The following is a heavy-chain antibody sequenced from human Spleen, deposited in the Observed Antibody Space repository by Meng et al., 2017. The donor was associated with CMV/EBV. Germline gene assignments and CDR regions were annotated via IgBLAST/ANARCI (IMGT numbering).Heavy chain of an antibody. CDR2: AYFRSEWHY. D-gene: IGHD3-10*01. Sequence: SQTLSLTCAISGDSVSSNSAAWNWIRQSPSRGLEWLGRAYFRSEWHYDYAVSVKSRITINADTSKNQFSLQLNSVTPEDTAVYYCARGWALNYWCQGTLVTVSS. V-gene: IGHV6-1*01. CDR1: GDSVSSNSAA. CDR3: ARGWALNY. J-gene: IGHJ4*02.